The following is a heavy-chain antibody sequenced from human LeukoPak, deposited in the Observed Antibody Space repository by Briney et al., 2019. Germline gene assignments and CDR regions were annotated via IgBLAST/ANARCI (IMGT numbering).Heavy chain of an antibody. CDR1: GYPFSTSD. J-gene: IGHJ4*02. V-gene: IGHV1-18*01. CDR3: ARALGSWIYVFEY. Sequence: ASVKVSCKASGYPFSTSDISWVRQAPGQGLEWMGWISTYNGNTRYAQKFQGRVTMTTATSTSTAYMELRSVRADDTAVYYCARALGSWIYVFEYWGQGTLVTVSS. D-gene: IGHD3-10*01. CDR2: ISTYNGNT.